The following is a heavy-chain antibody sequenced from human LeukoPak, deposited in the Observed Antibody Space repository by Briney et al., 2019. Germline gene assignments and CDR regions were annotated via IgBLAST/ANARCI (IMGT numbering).Heavy chain of an antibody. CDR2: ISYDGSNK. D-gene: IGHD3-10*01. J-gene: IGHJ4*02. Sequence: GGSLRLSCGASGFTFSIYAIHWVRQAPGKGLEWVAVISYDGSNKYYADSVKGRFTISRDNSKNTLYLQMNSLRAEDTAVYYCAKDLALLWFGELHYWGQGTLVTVSS. V-gene: IGHV3-30*04. CDR1: GFTFSIYA. CDR3: AKDLALLWFGELHY.